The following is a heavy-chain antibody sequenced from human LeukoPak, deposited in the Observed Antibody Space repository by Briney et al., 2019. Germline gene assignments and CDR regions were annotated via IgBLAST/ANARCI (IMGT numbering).Heavy chain of an antibody. CDR2: IYYSGST. V-gene: IGHV4-59*08. D-gene: IGHD2-15*01. CDR3: ARLLGYCSGGSCYSNWFDP. CDR1: GGSISSYY. Sequence: SETLSLTCTVSGGSISSYYWSWIRQPPGKGLEWIGYIYYSGSTNYNPSLKGRVTISVDTSKNQFSLKLSSVTAADTAVYYCARLLGYCSGGSCYSNWFDPWGQGTLVTVSS. J-gene: IGHJ5*02.